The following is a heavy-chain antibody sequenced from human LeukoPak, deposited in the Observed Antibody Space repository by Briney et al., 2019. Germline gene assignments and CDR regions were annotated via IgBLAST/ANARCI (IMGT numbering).Heavy chain of an antibody. CDR2: IYTSGST. Sequence: SETLSLTCTVSGGSISSYYWSWIRQPAGKGLEWIGRIYTSGSTNYNPSLKSRVTMSVDTSKNQFSLKLSSVTAADTAVYYCARELGMTTVTHSRYFDLWGRGTLVTVSS. D-gene: IGHD4-17*01. V-gene: IGHV4-4*07. CDR3: ARELGMTTVTHSRYFDL. CDR1: GGSISSYY. J-gene: IGHJ2*01.